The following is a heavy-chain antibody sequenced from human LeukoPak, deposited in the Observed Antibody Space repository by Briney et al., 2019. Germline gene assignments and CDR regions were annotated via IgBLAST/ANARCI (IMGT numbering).Heavy chain of an antibody. D-gene: IGHD3-10*01. Sequence: SETLPLTCAAYGGSFSGYYWSWIRQPPGKGLEWIGEINHSGSTNYNPSLKSRVTISVDTSKNQFSLKLSSVTAADTAVYYCARKGHPYGSGSYFSFWGQGTLVTVSS. CDR3: ARKGHPYGSGSYFSF. J-gene: IGHJ4*02. CDR2: INHSGST. V-gene: IGHV4-34*01. CDR1: GGSFSGYY.